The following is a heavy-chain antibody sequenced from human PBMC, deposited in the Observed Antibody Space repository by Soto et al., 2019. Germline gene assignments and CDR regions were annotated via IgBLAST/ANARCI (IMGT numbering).Heavy chain of an antibody. CDR3: AATGYTYGYHFDH. V-gene: IGHV5-10-1*01. CDR2: IDPSDSST. Sequence: LGESLKISCKGSGYTFTSYWITWVRQMPGKGLEWMGRIDPSDSSTNYSPSFQGHVTISTDKSISTAHLQWSSLKVSDTAMYYCAATGYTYGYHFDHWGQGTQVTVSS. D-gene: IGHD5-18*01. J-gene: IGHJ4*02. CDR1: GYTFTSYW.